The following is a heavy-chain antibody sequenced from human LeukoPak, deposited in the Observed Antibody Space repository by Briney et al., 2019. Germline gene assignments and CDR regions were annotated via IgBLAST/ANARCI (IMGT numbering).Heavy chain of an antibody. J-gene: IGHJ4*02. CDR3: AKDRGAVTGTFDY. CDR1: GFTFSTYA. D-gene: IGHD1-14*01. CDR2: LTGGGGGT. Sequence: GGSLTLSCAASGFTFSTYAMSWVRQAPGKGLERVSGLTGGGGGTSYADSVKGRFTISRDNSKNPLYLQMNSLRAEDTAVYYCAKDRGAVTGTFDYWGQGTLVTVSS. V-gene: IGHV3-23*01.